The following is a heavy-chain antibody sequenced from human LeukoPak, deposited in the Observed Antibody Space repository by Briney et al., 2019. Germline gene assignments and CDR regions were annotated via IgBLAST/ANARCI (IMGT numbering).Heavy chain of an antibody. CDR1: GGSISSGGYS. CDR2: IYHSGST. CDR3: ARGHDYLHIFCDY. V-gene: IGHV4-30-2*01. J-gene: IGHJ4*02. D-gene: IGHD4-11*01. Sequence: PSQTLSLTCAVSGGSISSGGYSWSWIRQPPGKGLEWIGYIYHSGSTYYNPSLKSRVTISVDRSKNQFSLKLSSVTAADTAVYYCARGHDYLHIFCDYWGQGTLVTVSS.